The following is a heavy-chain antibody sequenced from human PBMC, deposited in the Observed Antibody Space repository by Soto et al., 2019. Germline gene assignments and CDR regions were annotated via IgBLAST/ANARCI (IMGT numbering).Heavy chain of an antibody. CDR2: IYPGDSDT. J-gene: IGHJ6*03. Sequence: GGSLKISCKGSGYSFTSYWIGWVRQMPGKGLEWMGIIYPGDSDTRYSPSFQGQVTISADKSISTAYLQWSSLKASDTAMYYCARHGPFSIAAAGYYMDVWGKGTTVTVSS. CDR3: ARHGPFSIAAAGYYMDV. D-gene: IGHD6-13*01. CDR1: GYSFTSYW. V-gene: IGHV5-51*01.